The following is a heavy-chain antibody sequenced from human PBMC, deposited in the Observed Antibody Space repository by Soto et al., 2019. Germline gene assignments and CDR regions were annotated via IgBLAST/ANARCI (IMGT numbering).Heavy chain of an antibody. CDR3: ARRYQGELLYFQH. D-gene: IGHD1-26*01. Sequence: QVQLQQWGAGLLKPSATLSLTCAVYGGAFSGYYWTWIRQPPGKGLEWIGEINHSGGTNYHPSLKSRVTLSVDTSKNQFALRLKFVNAACTAVYSCARRYQGELLYFQHWGPGTLVTVSS. J-gene: IGHJ1*01. CDR1: GGAFSGYY. V-gene: IGHV4-34*01. CDR2: INHSGGT.